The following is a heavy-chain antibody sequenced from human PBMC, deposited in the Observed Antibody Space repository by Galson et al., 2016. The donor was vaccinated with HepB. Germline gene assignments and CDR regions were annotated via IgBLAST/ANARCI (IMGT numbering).Heavy chain of an antibody. CDR1: GFTFTSYA. D-gene: IGHD2-2*01. V-gene: IGHV3-23*01. CDR3: ARVRTSCRSTNCYFSYGMDV. CDR2: IVDSGDRT. Sequence: SLRLSCAASGFTFTSYAMTWVRQAPGRGLEWVSSIVDSGDRTFYADSVKGRFTVSRDNSKNTLYLQMISLRAEDTAIYYCARVRTSCRSTNCYFSYGMDVWGQGTTVTVSS. J-gene: IGHJ6*02.